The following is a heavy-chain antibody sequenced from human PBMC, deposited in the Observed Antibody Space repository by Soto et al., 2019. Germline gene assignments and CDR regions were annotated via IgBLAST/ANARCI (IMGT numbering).Heavy chain of an antibody. CDR3: ARDRPPAQGGMDV. Sequence: ASVKVSCKASGYTFTSYYMLWVRQAPRQGREWKGIINPSGGSTSYAQKCQCRVSMTRYTSTTTVYIEFISLRSEDTAVYYCARDRPPAQGGMDVGGQGTTVTVSS. CDR2: INPSGGST. CDR1: GYTFTSYY. V-gene: IGHV1-46*01. J-gene: IGHJ6*02.